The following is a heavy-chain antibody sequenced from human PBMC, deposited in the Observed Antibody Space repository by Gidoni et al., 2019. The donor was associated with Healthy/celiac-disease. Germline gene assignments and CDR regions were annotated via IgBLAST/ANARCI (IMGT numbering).Heavy chain of an antibody. D-gene: IGHD3-10*01. CDR1: GFTFSSYA. CDR3: AKLGFREYYGMDV. Sequence: VQLLASGGGLVQPGGSLRLSCAASGFTFSSYAMSWVRQAPGKGLEWVSAISGSGGSTYYADSVKGRFTIFRDNSKNTLYLQMNSLRAEDTAVYYCAKLGFREYYGMDVWGQGTTVTVSS. V-gene: IGHV3-23*01. J-gene: IGHJ6*02. CDR2: ISGSGGST.